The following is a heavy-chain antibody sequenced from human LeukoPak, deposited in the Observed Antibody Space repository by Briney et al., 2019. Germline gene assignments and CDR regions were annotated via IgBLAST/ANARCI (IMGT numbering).Heavy chain of an antibody. CDR1: GGSFSGYY. V-gene: IGHV4-34*01. J-gene: IGHJ4*02. CDR3: ARGRTPLYYYGSGSFYDY. CDR2: INHSGST. Sequence: SETLSLTCAVYGGSFSGYYWSWIRQPPGKGLEWIREINHSGSTNYNPSLRSRVTISVDTSKNQFSLKLSSVTAADTAVYYCARGRTPLYYYGSGSFYDYWGQGTLVTVSS. D-gene: IGHD3-10*01.